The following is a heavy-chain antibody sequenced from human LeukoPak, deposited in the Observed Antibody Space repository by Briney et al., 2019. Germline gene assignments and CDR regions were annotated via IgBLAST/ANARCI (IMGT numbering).Heavy chain of an antibody. V-gene: IGHV4-39*01. Sequence: SDTLSLTCTVSVDSISSSSYYCGWIRQPRGRVLEWIERIYYSESTCYNPSVTSRVTISVDTSKDQFSLKLTSVTAADTAVYYCARAPWEYSSSWLGYYYYIDVLGKGTTVTASS. J-gene: IGHJ6*03. D-gene: IGHD6-13*01. CDR3: ARAPWEYSSSWLGYYYYIDV. CDR1: VDSISSSSYY. CDR2: IYYSEST.